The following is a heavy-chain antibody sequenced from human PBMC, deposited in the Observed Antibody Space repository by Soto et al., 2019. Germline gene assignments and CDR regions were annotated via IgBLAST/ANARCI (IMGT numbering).Heavy chain of an antibody. D-gene: IGHD2-2*01. CDR2: ISAYNGNT. J-gene: IGHJ6*02. V-gene: IGHV1-18*01. Sequence: QVQLVQSGAEVKKPGASVKVSCKASGYTFTSYGISWVRQAPGQGLEWMGWISAYNGNTNYAQKLQGRDTMTTDTSTSTAYLELRSLRSDDTAVYYCARDVVPAAPYYYYYYGMDVWGQGTTVTVSS. CDR3: ARDVVPAAPYYYYYYGMDV. CDR1: GYTFTSYG.